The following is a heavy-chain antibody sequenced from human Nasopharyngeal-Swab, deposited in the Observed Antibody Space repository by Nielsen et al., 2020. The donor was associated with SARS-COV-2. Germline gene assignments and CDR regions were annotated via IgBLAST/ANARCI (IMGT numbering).Heavy chain of an antibody. J-gene: IGHJ3*02. D-gene: IGHD5-24*01. CDR2: ISWNSKAI. CDR1: GFTFDDYA. CDR3: AKDIPDGAFDI. Sequence: GGSLRLSCAASGFTFDDYAMHWVRQAPGKGLEWVSGISWNSKAIDYVDSVKGRFTISRDNAKGSLYLQMNSLRAEDTALYYCAKDIPDGAFDIWGQGTMVTVSS. V-gene: IGHV3-9*01.